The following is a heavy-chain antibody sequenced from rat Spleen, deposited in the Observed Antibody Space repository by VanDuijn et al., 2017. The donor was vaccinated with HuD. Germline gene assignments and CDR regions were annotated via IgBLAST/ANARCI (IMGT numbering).Heavy chain of an antibody. CDR1: GFTFSDYD. V-gene: IGHV5S13*01. CDR2: ISSGGDNT. D-gene: IGHD1-1*01. CDR3: ARHAGYYSGDYVMDA. J-gene: IGHJ4*01. Sequence: EVQLVESGGGLVQPGRSLKLSCTASGFTFSDYDMAWVRQAPTKGLEWIASISSGGDNTYYRDSVKGRFTISRDDARSTQYLQMDSLRSEDTATYYCARHAGYYSGDYVMDAWGQGASVTVSS.